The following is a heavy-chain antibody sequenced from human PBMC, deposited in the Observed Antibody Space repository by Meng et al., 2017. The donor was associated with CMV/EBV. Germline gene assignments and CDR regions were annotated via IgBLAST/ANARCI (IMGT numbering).Heavy chain of an antibody. CDR2: INHSGST. V-gene: IGHV4-34*01. Sequence: QLQLQQLGAGLLKPSETLSLTCAVYGGSFSGYYWSWIRQPPGKGLEWIGEINHSGSTNYNPSLKSRVTISVDTSKNQFSLKLSSVTAADTAVYYCARGLWFGELSPFDYWGQGTLVTVSS. D-gene: IGHD3-10*01. CDR3: ARGLWFGELSPFDY. J-gene: IGHJ4*02. CDR1: GGSFSGYY.